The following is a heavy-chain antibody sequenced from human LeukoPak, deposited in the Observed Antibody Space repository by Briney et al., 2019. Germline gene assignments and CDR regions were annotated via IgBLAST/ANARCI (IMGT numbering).Heavy chain of an antibody. V-gene: IGHV1-18*01. J-gene: IGHJ4*02. CDR2: ISGYNGKT. CDR1: GYSFTTFH. CDR3: ARDYRDVLLWFGELSK. D-gene: IGHD3-10*01. Sequence: ASVKVSCKAAGYSFTTFHISWVRQAPGQGLEWMGWISGYNGKTNYAQKLQGRVTMTTDTSTSTAYMELRSLRSDDTAVYYCARDYRDVLLWFGELSKWGQGTLVTVSS.